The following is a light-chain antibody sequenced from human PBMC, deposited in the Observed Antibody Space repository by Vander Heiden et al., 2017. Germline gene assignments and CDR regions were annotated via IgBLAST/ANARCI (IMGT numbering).Light chain of an antibody. J-gene: IGKJ4*02. V-gene: IGKV4-1*01. Sequence: IVMTQSPDSLAASLGERATITCKSSQSVLYSSNNKNYLAWYQQKPGQPPKLLIYWASTRESGVPDRFSGSGSGTDFTLTISSLQAEDVAVYYCQQYYSTPFTFGGGTKVEIK. CDR3: QQYYSTPFT. CDR2: WAS. CDR1: QSVLYSSNNKNY.